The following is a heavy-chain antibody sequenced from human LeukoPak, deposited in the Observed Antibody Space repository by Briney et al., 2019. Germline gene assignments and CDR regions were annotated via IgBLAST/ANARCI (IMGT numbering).Heavy chain of an antibody. J-gene: IGHJ6*03. D-gene: IGHD1-26*01. Sequence: SVKVSCKASGGTFSSYAISWVRQAPGQGLEWMGGIIPIFGTANYAQKFQGRVTITADKSTSTAYMELSSLRSEDTAVYYCARSTRDSGYSYYYYMDVWGKGTTVTVSS. CDR2: IIPIFGTA. V-gene: IGHV1-69*06. CDR1: GGTFSSYA. CDR3: ARSTRDSGYSYYYYMDV.